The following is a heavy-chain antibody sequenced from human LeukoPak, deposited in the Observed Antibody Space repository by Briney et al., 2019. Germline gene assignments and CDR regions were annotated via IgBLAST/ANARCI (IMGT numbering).Heavy chain of an antibody. Sequence: GGSLRLSCAASGFTFSSYSMNWVRQAPGKGLEWVSSISTSSIYIYYADSVKGRFTISRDNAKNSLYLQMNSLRAEDTAVYYCARGWYSDYFDYWGQGTLVTVSS. CDR2: ISTSSIYI. D-gene: IGHD2-15*01. V-gene: IGHV3-21*01. CDR1: GFTFSSYS. J-gene: IGHJ4*02. CDR3: ARGWYSDYFDY.